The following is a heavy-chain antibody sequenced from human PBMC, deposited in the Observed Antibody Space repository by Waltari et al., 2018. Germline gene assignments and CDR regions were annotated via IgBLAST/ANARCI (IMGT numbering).Heavy chain of an antibody. CDR2: VIPILGIA. D-gene: IGHD2-8*01. V-gene: IGHV1-69*02. CDR3: ARGPLDCTNGVCYTIDY. J-gene: IGHJ4*02. CDR1: GGTFSSYT. Sequence: QVQLVQSGAEVKKPGYSVKVSCKASGGTFSSYTSSWVRQTPGQGREWMGRVIPILGIANYAQKFQGRVTITADKSTSTAYMELSSLRSEDTAVYYCARGPLDCTNGVCYTIDYWGQGTLVTVSS.